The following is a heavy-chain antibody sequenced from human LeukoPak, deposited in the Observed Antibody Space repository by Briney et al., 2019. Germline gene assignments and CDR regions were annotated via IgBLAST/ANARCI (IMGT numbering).Heavy chain of an antibody. CDR1: GGSFSGYY. CDR2: INHSGST. V-gene: IGHV4-34*01. Sequence: SETLSLTCAVYGGSFSGYYWSWIRQPPGKGLEWIGEINHSGSTNYNPSLKSRVTISVDTSRNQFSLKLSSVTAADTAVYYCARSRYFDYWGQGTLVTVSS. J-gene: IGHJ4*02. CDR3: ARSRYFDY.